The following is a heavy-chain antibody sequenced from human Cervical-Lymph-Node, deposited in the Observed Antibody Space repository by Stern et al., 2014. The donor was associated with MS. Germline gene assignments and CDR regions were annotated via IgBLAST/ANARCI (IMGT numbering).Heavy chain of an antibody. CDR3: MGVGDAMHV. Sequence: VQLVQSGGGVVQPGRSLTLSCAASGFSLSNSGMHWVRQAPGKGLEWVAVMSFVGGNKKHGDSVKGRFSISRDMANNTLFLQMNSLRPEDTAVYYCMGVGDAMHVWGQGTTVIVSS. V-gene: IGHV3-30*03. CDR2: MSFVGGNK. CDR1: GFSLSNSG. J-gene: IGHJ6*02.